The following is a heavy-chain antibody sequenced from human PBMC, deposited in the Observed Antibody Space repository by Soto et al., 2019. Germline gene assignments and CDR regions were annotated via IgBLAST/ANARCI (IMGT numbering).Heavy chain of an antibody. V-gene: IGHV4-39*01. J-gene: IGHJ4*02. CDR1: GGSISTASYY. CDR3: ARHRSYYYDLTGPY. Sequence: SETLSLTCTVFGGSISTASYYWGWIRQPPGKGLEWIGSVFHSGSTYYNPSLKSRVTISIDTSKNLFSLKLNSVTAADTAVYYCARHRSYYYDLTGPYWAQGTLVTVSS. CDR2: VFHSGST. D-gene: IGHD3-22*01.